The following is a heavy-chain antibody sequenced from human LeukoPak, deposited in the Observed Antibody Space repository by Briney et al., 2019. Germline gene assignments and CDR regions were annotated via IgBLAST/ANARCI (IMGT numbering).Heavy chain of an antibody. CDR3: AKYTDQ. CDR2: ITGNGGST. J-gene: IGHJ5*02. Sequence: GGSLRLSCAASGFTFSRYAVSWVRQAPGRGLEWVSAITGNGGSTYYADSVKGRFTISRDNSKNTLYLQMNSLRAEDTAVYHCAKYTDQWGQGTLVTVSS. CDR1: GFTFSRYA. D-gene: IGHD1-14*01. V-gene: IGHV3-23*01.